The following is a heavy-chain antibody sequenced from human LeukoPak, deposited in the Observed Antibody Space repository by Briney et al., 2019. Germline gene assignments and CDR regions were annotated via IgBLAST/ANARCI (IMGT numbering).Heavy chain of an antibody. Sequence: PGGSLRLSCAASVFTFSSYSMNWVRQAPGKGLEWVSSISSSSSYIYYADSVKGRFTISRDNAKNSLYLQMNSLRAEDTAVYYCARRRTGDGGKYFDYWGQGTLVTVSS. CDR2: ISSSSSYI. V-gene: IGHV3-21*01. CDR3: ARRRTGDGGKYFDY. CDR1: VFTFSSYS. J-gene: IGHJ4*02. D-gene: IGHD3-16*01.